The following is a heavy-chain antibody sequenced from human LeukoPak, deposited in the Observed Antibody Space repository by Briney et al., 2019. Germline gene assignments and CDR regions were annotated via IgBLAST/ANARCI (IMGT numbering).Heavy chain of an antibody. CDR1: GFSFSAYG. CDR2: IGGSGATT. D-gene: IGHD2-15*01. Sequence: GGSLRLSCAASGFSFSAYGMNWVRQSPGKGLEWVSAIGGSGATTYYADSVRGRFTISRDNSKNTMYLQMSSLRAEDTAVYYCAKIRLEESATGYWGQGTLVTVSS. CDR3: AKIRLEESATGY. J-gene: IGHJ4*02. V-gene: IGHV3-23*01.